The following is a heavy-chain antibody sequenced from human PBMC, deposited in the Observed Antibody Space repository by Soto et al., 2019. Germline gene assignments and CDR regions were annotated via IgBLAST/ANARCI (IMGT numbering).Heavy chain of an antibody. D-gene: IGHD6-13*01. CDR3: ARDVAAADY. V-gene: IGHV1-3*05. Sequence: QVQLVQSGAEEKKPGASVKVSCKASGYTFTSYAMHWVRQAPGQRLEWMGWINAGNGNTKYSEKFQGRVTITSDTSASTAYMEMSSLRAGDTAVYYCARDVAAADYWGQGTLVTVSS. CDR1: GYTFTSYA. CDR2: INAGNGNT. J-gene: IGHJ4*02.